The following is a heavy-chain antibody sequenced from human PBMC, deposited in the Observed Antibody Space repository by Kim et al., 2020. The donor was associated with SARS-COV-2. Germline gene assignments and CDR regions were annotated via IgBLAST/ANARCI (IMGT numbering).Heavy chain of an antibody. Sequence: SETLSLTCTVSGGSISSGSYYWSWIRQPAGKGLEWIGRIYTSGSTNSNPSLKSRVTISVDTSKNQFSLKLSSVTAADTAVYYWARGAISATIFYYGMDVWGQGTT. CDR2: IYTSGST. CDR3: ARGAISATIFYYGMDV. J-gene: IGHJ6*02. D-gene: IGHD3-3*01. V-gene: IGHV4-61*02. CDR1: GGSISSGSYY.